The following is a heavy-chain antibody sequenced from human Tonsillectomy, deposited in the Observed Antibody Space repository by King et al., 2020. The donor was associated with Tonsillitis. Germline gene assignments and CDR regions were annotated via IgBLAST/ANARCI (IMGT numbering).Heavy chain of an antibody. J-gene: IGHJ5*02. V-gene: IGHV4-59*01. CDR1: NGSISEYY. CDR2: IFYTGST. CDR3: AREGAAAVGWFDP. Sequence: QLQESGPGLAKPSETLSLTCTVSNGSISEYYWNWIRQTPGKGLEWIGYIFYTGSTNYNPSLKGRVTISLDTSNNQVSLKLQSVTTADTAVYYCAREGAAAVGWFDPWGQGTLVTVSS. D-gene: IGHD6-13*01.